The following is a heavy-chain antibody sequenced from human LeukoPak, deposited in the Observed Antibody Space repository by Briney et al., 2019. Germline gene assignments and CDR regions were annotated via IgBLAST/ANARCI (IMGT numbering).Heavy chain of an antibody. CDR1: GCTFSTYG. J-gene: IGHJ4*02. CDR3: AKGYGFDSSGSEHYFEN. V-gene: IGHV3-30*18. D-gene: IGHD3-22*01. CDR2: IPYDGSNK. Sequence: GRSLRLSCAASGCTFSTYGMHWVRQAPGKGLEWVAVIPYDGSNKYYADSVKGRFTISRDNSKNTLYLQMNSLRAEDTAVYYCAKGYGFDSSGSEHYFENWGQGILVTVSS.